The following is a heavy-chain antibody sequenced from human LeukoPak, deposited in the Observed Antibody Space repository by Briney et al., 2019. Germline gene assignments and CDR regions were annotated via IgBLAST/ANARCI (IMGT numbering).Heavy chain of an antibody. CDR1: GYTFTSYG. J-gene: IGHJ4*02. CDR2: ISPNGDI. CDR3: AGTLRRFLEWSYFDY. Sequence: ASVKVSCKASGYTFTSYGISWVRQVPGQGLEWMGWISPNGDINRAQKFQGRVTMTKDTSTNTAYMELKSLTSDDTALYYCAGTLRRFLEWSYFDYWGQGTLVTVSS. D-gene: IGHD3-3*01. V-gene: IGHV1-18*01.